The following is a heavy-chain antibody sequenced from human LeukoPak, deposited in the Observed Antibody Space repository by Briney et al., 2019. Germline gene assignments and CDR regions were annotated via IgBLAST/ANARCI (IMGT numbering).Heavy chain of an antibody. V-gene: IGHV4-30-2*01. CDR1: GGSISSGGYS. CDR2: IYHSGST. Sequence: PSETLSLTCAVSGGSISSGGYSWSWIRQPPGKGLEWIGYIYHSGSTYYNPSLKSRVTISVDRSKNQFSLKLSSVTAADTAVYYCARHYTSLITIDGQGAFDIWGQGTMVTVSS. J-gene: IGHJ3*02. CDR3: ARHYTSLITIDGQGAFDI. D-gene: IGHD3-16*01.